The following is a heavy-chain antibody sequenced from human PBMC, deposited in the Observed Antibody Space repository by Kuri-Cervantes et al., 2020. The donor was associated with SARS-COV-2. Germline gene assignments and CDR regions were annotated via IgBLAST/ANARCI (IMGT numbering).Heavy chain of an antibody. J-gene: IGHJ3*02. V-gene: IGHV4-61*01. CDR3: ARDHYDSSGYAFDI. CDR1: GGSVSSGSYY. CDR2: IYYSGST. D-gene: IGHD3-22*01. Sequence: GSLRLSCTVSGGSVSSGSYYWSWIRQPPGKGLEWTGYIYYSGSTNYNPSLKSRVTISVDASNNQFSLKLSSVTAADTAVYYCARDHYDSSGYAFDIWGQGTMVTVSS.